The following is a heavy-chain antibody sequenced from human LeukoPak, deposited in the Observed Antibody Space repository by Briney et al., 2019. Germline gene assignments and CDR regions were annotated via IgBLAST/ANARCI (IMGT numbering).Heavy chain of an antibody. CDR1: GYTFTSNY. CDR2: ISPSGGST. Sequence: ASVKVSCKAFGYTFTSNYMHWVRQAPGQGPEWMGVISPSGGSTTYAQKFQGRVTLTRDMSTSTDYLELSSLRSEDTAVYYCAKDWDQLLYYFDYWGQGILVTVSS. CDR3: AKDWDQLLYYFDY. V-gene: IGHV1-46*01. J-gene: IGHJ4*02. D-gene: IGHD2-2*01.